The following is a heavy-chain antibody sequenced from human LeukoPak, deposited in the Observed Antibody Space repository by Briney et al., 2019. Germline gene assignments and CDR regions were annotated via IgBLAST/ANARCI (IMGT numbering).Heavy chain of an antibody. Sequence: PSETLSLTCAVYGGSFSGYYWSWIRQPPGKGLVWIGEIKHSGSTNYNPSLKSRVTISVDTSKNQFSLKLSSVTAADTSVYYCATLNGGSYNWFDPWGQGTLVTVSS. J-gene: IGHJ5*02. CDR2: IKHSGST. V-gene: IGHV4-34*01. CDR1: GGSFSGYY. CDR3: ATLNGGSYNWFDP. D-gene: IGHD1-26*01.